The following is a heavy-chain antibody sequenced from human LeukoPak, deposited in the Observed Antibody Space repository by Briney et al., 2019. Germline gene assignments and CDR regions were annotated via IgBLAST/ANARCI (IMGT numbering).Heavy chain of an antibody. Sequence: SVMVSCKASGGTFSSYAISWVRQAPGQGLEWMGGIIPIFGTANYAQKFQGRVTITRDTSISTVYMELSSLRSEDTAVYFCARVDGSPDYWGQGTLVTVSS. J-gene: IGHJ4*02. CDR1: GGTFSSYA. D-gene: IGHD2-15*01. CDR3: ARVDGSPDY. V-gene: IGHV1-69*05. CDR2: IIPIFGTA.